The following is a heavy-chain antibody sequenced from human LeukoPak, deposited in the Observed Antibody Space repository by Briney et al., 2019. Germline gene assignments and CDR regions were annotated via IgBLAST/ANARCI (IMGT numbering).Heavy chain of an antibody. D-gene: IGHD2-2*01. CDR3: ARTDIVVVPAAMDY. CDR1: GFTFSSYA. J-gene: IGHJ4*02. V-gene: IGHV3-23*01. Sequence: GGSLRLSCAASGFTFSSYAMSWVRQAPGKGLEWVSAISGSGGSTYYADSVKGRFTISRDNAKNSLYLQMNSLRAEDTAVYYCARTDIVVVPAAMDYWGQGTLVTVSS. CDR2: ISGSGGST.